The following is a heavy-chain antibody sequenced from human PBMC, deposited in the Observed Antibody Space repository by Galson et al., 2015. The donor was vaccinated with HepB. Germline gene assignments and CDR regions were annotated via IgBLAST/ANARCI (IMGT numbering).Heavy chain of an antibody. CDR1: GFSLSTSGMR. D-gene: IGHD2-21*02. Sequence: PALVKPTQTLTLTCTFSGFSLSTSGMRVSWIRQPPGKALEWLARIDWDDDKFYSTSLKTRLTISKDTSKNQVVLTMTNMDPVDTATYYCARVAYCGGGCSDAFDIWGQGTMVTVSS. CDR3: ARVAYCGGGCSDAFDI. V-gene: IGHV2-70*04. J-gene: IGHJ3*02. CDR2: IDWDDDK.